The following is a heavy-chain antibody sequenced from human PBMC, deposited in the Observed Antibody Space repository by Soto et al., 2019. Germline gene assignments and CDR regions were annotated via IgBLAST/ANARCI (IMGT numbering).Heavy chain of an antibody. CDR3: ANDPFYQGPINICLGGSPVDF. V-gene: IGHV3-23*01. Sequence: EVQLLESGGGLVQPGGSLRLSCEASGFTFTSYAMSWVRQAPGKGLEWVSAITGSGGSTYYADSVKGRFTISRDNSKNALYLQLNSLRAEVTATYYCANDPFYQGPINICLGGSPVDFWGQGTMVTVSS. D-gene: IGHD3-10*02. CDR1: GFTFTSYA. CDR2: ITGSGGST. J-gene: IGHJ3*01.